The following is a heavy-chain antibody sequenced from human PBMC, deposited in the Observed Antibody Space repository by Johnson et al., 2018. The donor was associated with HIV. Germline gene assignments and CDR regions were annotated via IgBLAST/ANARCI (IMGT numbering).Heavy chain of an antibody. CDR1: GFTFSSYG. CDR2: IGFDGTKS. Sequence: QMQLVESGGGVVQPGGSLRLSCAASGFTFSSYGMHWVRQAPGKGLEWVAFIGFDGTKSYYADSLKGRFTISRDNSKNMLDLQMNSLRAGDAAVYYCARDVASFDGSGDHAFDIWGQGTMVTVSS. CDR3: ARDVASFDGSGDHAFDI. J-gene: IGHJ3*02. V-gene: IGHV3-30*02. D-gene: IGHD3-10*01.